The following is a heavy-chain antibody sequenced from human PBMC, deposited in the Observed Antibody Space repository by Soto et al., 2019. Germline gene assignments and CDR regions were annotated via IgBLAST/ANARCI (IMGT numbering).Heavy chain of an antibody. J-gene: IGHJ4*02. CDR2: LSGSGDNT. D-gene: IGHD5-18*01. V-gene: IGHV3-23*01. CDR3: AKDISPGQGYRIFDY. CDR1: GFTFSSFA. Sequence: HHGGSLRLSCVASGFTFSSFAMSWVRQAPGKGLEWVSLLSGSGDNTYYADSVKGRFTISRDNSKSTLYLQMNSLRAEDTAIYYCAKDISPGQGYRIFDYWGQGTQVTVSS.